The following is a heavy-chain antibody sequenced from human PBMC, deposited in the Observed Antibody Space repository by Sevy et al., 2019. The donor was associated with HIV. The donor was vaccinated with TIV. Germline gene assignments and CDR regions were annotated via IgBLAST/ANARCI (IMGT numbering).Heavy chain of an antibody. V-gene: IGHV3-72*01. CDR1: GFTFSDHY. D-gene: IGHD2-21*01. J-gene: IGHJ6*03. CDR3: VRGPNCGVGGCQQISPYCLDV. Sequence: GGSLRLSCAASGFTFSDHYVDWVRQAPGKGLEWVGRIRNRPNTYTTEYAASVEGRFTISRADSKNSLYLQMNSLKTEDSAVYYCVRGPNCGVGGCQQISPYCLDVWGKGATVTVSS. CDR2: IRNRPNTYTT.